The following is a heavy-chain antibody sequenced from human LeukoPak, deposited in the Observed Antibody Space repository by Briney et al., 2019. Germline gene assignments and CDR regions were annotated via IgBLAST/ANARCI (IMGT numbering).Heavy chain of an antibody. D-gene: IGHD2-2*01. CDR1: GGSISSSSYY. Sequence: SETLSLTCSVSGGSISSSSYYWGWIRQPPGKGLEWIGSMSYSGSTYYNPSLKSRVTTPVDTSKNQFSLKLSSVTAADTAVYYCASLRGYCSSTSCYGYYYMDVWGKGTTVTISS. CDR3: ASLRGYCSSTSCYGYYYMDV. V-gene: IGHV4-39*01. CDR2: MSYSGST. J-gene: IGHJ6*03.